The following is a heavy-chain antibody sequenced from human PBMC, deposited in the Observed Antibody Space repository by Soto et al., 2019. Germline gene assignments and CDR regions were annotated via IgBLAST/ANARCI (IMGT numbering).Heavy chain of an antibody. CDR1: GLTVSHNY. Sequence: GGSLRLSCVASGLTVSHNYMAWVRQAPEMGLEWVSILYTEGTTYYADSVKGRFTISRDSSKNTLFLQMDSLRAEDTAVYYCVRPRPSGENYGMDVWGQGTTLTVSS. D-gene: IGHD3-16*01. CDR2: LYTEGTT. V-gene: IGHV3-53*01. CDR3: VRPRPSGENYGMDV. J-gene: IGHJ6*02.